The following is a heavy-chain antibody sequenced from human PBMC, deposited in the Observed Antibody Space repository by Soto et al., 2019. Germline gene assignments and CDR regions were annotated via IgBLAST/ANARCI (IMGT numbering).Heavy chain of an antibody. Sequence: GGSLRLSCAASGFTFSSSAMTWVRQAPGKGLEWVSAVSPSGGSTYYADSVKGRFTISRGNSKNTLFLQMNSLTAEDTAVYFCAGIIALTTWDYWGQGTLVTVSS. J-gene: IGHJ4*02. V-gene: IGHV3-23*01. CDR1: GFTFSSSA. D-gene: IGHD1-20*01. CDR2: VSPSGGST. CDR3: AGIIALTTWDY.